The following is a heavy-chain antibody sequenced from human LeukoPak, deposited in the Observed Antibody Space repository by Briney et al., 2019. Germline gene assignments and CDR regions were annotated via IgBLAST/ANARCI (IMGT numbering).Heavy chain of an antibody. V-gene: IGHV1-69*13. CDR1: GGTFSSYA. CDR3: AREDSGSSRPYYCYYGMDV. J-gene: IGHJ6*02. CDR2: IIPIFGTA. Sequence: SVTVSCKASGGTFSSYAISWVRQAPGQGLEWMGGIIPIFGTANYAQKFQGRVTITADESTSTAYMELSSLRSEDTAVYYCAREDSGSSRPYYCYYGMDVWGQGTTVTVSS. D-gene: IGHD1-26*01.